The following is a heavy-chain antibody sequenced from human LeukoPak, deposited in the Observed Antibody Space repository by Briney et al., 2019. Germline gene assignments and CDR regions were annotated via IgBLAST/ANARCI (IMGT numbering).Heavy chain of an antibody. J-gene: IGHJ5*02. CDR3: AITRGDDYGDYSDWFDP. CDR2: ISGSGGST. CDR1: GFTFSSYA. D-gene: IGHD4-17*01. Sequence: GGSLRLSCAASGFTFSSYAMSWVRQAPGKGLEWVSAISGSGGSTYYADSVKGQFTISRDNSKNTLYLQMNSLRAEDTAVYYCAITRGDDYGDYSDWFDPWGQGTLVTVSS. V-gene: IGHV3-23*01.